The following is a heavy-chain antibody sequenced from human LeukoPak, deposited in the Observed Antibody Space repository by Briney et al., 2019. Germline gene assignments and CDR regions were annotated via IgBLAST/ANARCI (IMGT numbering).Heavy chain of an antibody. CDR3: GRHAPYSNFDL. J-gene: IGHJ5*02. D-gene: IGHD2/OR15-2a*01. V-gene: IGHV4-39*01. CDR1: GGSITSSVYY. CDR2: IYYSGST. Sequence: SETLSLTCTVSGGSITSSVYYWAWIRQPPGKGLEWIGSIYYSGSTYYNPSLKSRVTISVDTSKNQFSLRLSSVAAADTAMYYCGRHAPYSNFDLWGRGTLVTVSS.